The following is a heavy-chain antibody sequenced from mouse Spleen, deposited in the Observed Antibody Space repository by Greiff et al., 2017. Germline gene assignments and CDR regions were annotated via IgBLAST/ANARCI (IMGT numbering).Heavy chain of an antibody. CDR1: GFTFSDAW. Sequence: EVKVEESGGGLVQPGGSMKLSCAASGFTFSDAWMDWVRQSPEKGLEWVAEIRNKANNHATYYAESVKGRFTISRDDSKSSVYLQMNSLRAEDTGIYYCTLKLGRDSFFAYWGQGTLVTVSA. CDR2: IRNKANNHAT. D-gene: IGHD4-1*01. J-gene: IGHJ3*01. V-gene: IGHV6-6*01. CDR3: TLKLGRDSFFAY.